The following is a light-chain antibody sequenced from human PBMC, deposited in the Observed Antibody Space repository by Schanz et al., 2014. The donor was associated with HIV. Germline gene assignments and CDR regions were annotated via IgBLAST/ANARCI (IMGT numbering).Light chain of an antibody. CDR3: QQCVTYPYT. V-gene: IGKV1-5*03. J-gene: IGKJ2*01. Sequence: IQMTQSPSTVSASVGDRVTITCRASQTIGRLMAWYQQKPGRAPKLLIYQASTLETGVPSRFSGSRSGTSFTLTITSLQPDDFATYYCQQCVTYPYTFGQGTKLHIK. CDR2: QAS. CDR1: QTIGRL.